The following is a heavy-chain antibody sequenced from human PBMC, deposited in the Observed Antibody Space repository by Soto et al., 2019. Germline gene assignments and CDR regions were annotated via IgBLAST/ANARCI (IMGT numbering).Heavy chain of an antibody. V-gene: IGHV4-34*01. D-gene: IGHD3-10*01. CDR3: GRGQVRGVIKFVAGAFDI. CDR2: INHSGST. Sequence: SETLSITCAVYVGSFSGYYWSWIRTPPGKGLEWIGEINHSGSTNYNPSLKSRVTISVDTSKNQFSLKLSSVTAADTAVYYCGRGQVRGVIKFVAGAFDIWGQGTMVTVSS. CDR1: VGSFSGYY. J-gene: IGHJ3*02.